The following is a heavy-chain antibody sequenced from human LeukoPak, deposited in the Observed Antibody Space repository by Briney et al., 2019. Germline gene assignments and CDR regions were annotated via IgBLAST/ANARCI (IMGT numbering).Heavy chain of an antibody. CDR1: GFTFSSYS. CDR2: ISSSSSTI. Sequence: GGSLRLSCAASGFTFSSYSMNWVRQAPGKGLEWVSYISSSSSTIYYADSVKGRFTISRDNAKNSLYLQMNSLRAKDTSVYYCARDLSSAPVTYYYYMDVWGKGTTVTVSS. V-gene: IGHV3-48*01. CDR3: ARDLSSAPVTYYYYMDV. D-gene: IGHD3-22*01. J-gene: IGHJ6*03.